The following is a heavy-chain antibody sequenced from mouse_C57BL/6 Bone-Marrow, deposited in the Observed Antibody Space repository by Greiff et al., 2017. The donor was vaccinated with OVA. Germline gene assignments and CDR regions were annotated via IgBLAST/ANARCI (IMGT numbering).Heavy chain of an antibody. CDR2: INPGSGGT. Sequence: QVQLKESGAELVRPGTSVKVSCKASGYAFTNYLIEWVKQRPGQGFEWIGVINPGSGGTNYNEKFKGKATLTADKSSSTAYMQLSSLTSEDSAVYFCARSYYYGNRFAYWGQGTLVTVSA. CDR1: GYAFTNYL. CDR3: ARSYYYGNRFAY. D-gene: IGHD1-1*01. V-gene: IGHV1-54*01. J-gene: IGHJ3*01.